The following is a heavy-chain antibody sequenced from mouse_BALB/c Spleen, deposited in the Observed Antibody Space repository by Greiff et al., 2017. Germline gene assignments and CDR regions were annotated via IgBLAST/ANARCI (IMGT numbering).Heavy chain of an antibody. Sequence: EVKLQESGPGLVKPSQSLSLTCTVTGYSITSYYAWNWIRQFPGNKLEWMGYISYSGSTSYNPSLKSRISITRDTSKNQFFLQLNSVTTEDTATYYCARAERLFAAYWGQGTLVTVSA. CDR3: ARAERLFAAY. V-gene: IGHV3-2*02. CDR2: ISYSGST. CDR1: GYSITSYYA. J-gene: IGHJ3*01. D-gene: IGHD2-12*01.